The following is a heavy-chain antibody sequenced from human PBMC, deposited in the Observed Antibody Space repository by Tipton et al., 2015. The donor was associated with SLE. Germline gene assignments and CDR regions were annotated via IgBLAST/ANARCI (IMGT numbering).Heavy chain of an antibody. Sequence: TLSLTCASYGGSFRDYLWSWIRQPPGKGLEWIGEISHTGNTNYKPSLKSRVSMSLDTSKNQISLKLSSVTAADTSVYYCARRDVYAIYFDSWGQGTLVTVSS. CDR2: ISHTGNT. CDR1: GGSFRDYL. CDR3: ARRDVYAIYFDS. V-gene: IGHV4-34*01. D-gene: IGHD2-8*01. J-gene: IGHJ4*02.